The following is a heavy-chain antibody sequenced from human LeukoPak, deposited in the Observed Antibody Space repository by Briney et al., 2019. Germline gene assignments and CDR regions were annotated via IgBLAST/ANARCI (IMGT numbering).Heavy chain of an antibody. CDR2: ISWYSGSI. Sequence: GGSLRLSCEASGFTFDDYAMHWVRQPPGKGLEWVSSISWYSGSIGYADSVKGRFTISRDNAKNSLYLQMNSLRAEDTALYFCAKDSGRRVFYYGMDVWGQGTKVGVSS. CDR3: AKDSGRRVFYYGMDV. J-gene: IGHJ6*02. CDR1: GFTFDDYA. D-gene: IGHD3-10*01. V-gene: IGHV3-9*01.